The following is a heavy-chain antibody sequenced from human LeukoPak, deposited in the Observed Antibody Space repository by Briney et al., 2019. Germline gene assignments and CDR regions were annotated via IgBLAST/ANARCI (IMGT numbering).Heavy chain of an antibody. J-gene: IGHJ4*02. CDR3: AKKIEPAAISPLFDY. D-gene: IGHD2-2*01. CDR2: ISGSTNYI. V-gene: IGHV3-21*01. Sequence: GGSLRLSCAASGFTFSSYSMSWVRPAPGKGLEWISSISGSTNYIYYADSMKGRYATSRDNAKKSLYLQINSPKTDDTAVHYCAKKIEPAAISPLFDYWGQGTLVTVSA. CDR1: GFTFSSYS.